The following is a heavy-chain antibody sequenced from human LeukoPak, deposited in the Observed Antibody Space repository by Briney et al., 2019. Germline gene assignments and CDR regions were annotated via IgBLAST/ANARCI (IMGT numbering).Heavy chain of an antibody. CDR3: ARGGYNNKNDAFDI. D-gene: IGHD5-24*01. CDR1: GFTFSDYS. Sequence: GGSLRLSCAASGFTFSDYSMNWVRQAPGKGLEWVSSITSSSGYIYYADSVKGRFTISRDNAKNSLYLQMNSLRAEDTAVYYCARGGYNNKNDAFDIWGQGTMVTVSS. J-gene: IGHJ3*02. CDR2: ITSSSGYI. V-gene: IGHV3-21*01.